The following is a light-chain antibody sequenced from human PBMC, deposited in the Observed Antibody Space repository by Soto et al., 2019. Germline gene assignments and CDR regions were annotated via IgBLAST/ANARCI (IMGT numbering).Light chain of an antibody. J-gene: IGKJ2*01. V-gene: IGKV3-20*01. CDR2: GAS. CDR1: QRVSSNY. Sequence: IALTQSPGTLSLSPGERATLSCRASQRVSSNYVAWYQHKPGQAPRLLIHGASIRATGIPDRFSGSGSGTNFSLTISRLEPQDYAVYYSHQYGTFPSAFVHGTTMQLK. CDR3: HQYGTFPSA.